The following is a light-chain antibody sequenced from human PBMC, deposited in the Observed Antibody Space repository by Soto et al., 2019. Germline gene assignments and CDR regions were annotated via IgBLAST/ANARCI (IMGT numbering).Light chain of an antibody. CDR3: HQYTAYWM. CDR1: QSVSNNY. J-gene: IGKJ1*01. V-gene: IGKV3-20*01. CDR2: GTS. Sequence: EIVLTQSPGTLCLSPGVRATLSCRASQSVSNNYLAWYQQKSGQAPRLLIYGTSNRASGIPDRFSGSGSGTDFALSSERLQPYAFPIYDCHQYTAYWMIRLGTKVDIK.